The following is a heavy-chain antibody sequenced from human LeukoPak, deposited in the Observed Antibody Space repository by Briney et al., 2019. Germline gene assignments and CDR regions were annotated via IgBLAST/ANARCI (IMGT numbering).Heavy chain of an antibody. CDR2: IYYSGST. CDR3: ARQKGIVGATSY. V-gene: IGHV4-39*01. J-gene: IGHJ4*02. CDR1: GGSISSSSYY. Sequence: SETLSLTCTVSGGSISSSSYYWGWIRQPPGKGLEWIGSIYYSGSTYYNPSLKSRVTISVDTSKNQFSLKLSSVTAADTAVYYCARQKGIVGATSYWSQGTLVTVSS. D-gene: IGHD1-26*01.